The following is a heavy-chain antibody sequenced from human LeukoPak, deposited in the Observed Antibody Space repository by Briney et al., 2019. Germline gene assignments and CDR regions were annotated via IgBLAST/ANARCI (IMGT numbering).Heavy chain of an antibody. CDR2: IKKDGSEK. J-gene: IGHJ4*02. CDR3: ARHLSGVTGYTYGRGIDY. D-gene: IGHD5-18*01. CDR1: GFTFSSYG. V-gene: IGHV3-7*01. Sequence: GGSLRLSCAASGFTFSSYGMHWVRQAPGKGLEWVANIKKDGSEKYYVDSVKGRFTISRDNAKTSLYLQMISLRAEDTAVYYCARHLSGVTGYTYGRGIDYRGQGTLVTVSS.